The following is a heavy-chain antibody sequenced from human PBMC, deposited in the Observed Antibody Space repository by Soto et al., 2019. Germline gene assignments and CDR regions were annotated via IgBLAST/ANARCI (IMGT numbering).Heavy chain of an antibody. J-gene: IGHJ4*02. D-gene: IGHD3-22*01. CDR2: ISYVGSNK. Sequence: QVQLVESGGGVVQPGRSLRLSCAASGFTFSSYGMHWVRQAPGKGLEWVAVISYVGSNKYYADSVKGRFTISRDNSKNTLYLQMNSLRAEDTAVYYCAKEWVYDSSGWSFDYWGQGTLVT. CDR3: AKEWVYDSSGWSFDY. V-gene: IGHV3-30*18. CDR1: GFTFSSYG.